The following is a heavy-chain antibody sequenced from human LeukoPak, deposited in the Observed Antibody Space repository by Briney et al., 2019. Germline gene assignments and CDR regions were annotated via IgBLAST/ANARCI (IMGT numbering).Heavy chain of an antibody. V-gene: IGHV3-48*03. CDR2: ISSSGSTI. CDR1: GFTFSSYE. CDR3: ARDPRGPTGYDSSGRDSFDY. D-gene: IGHD3-22*01. J-gene: IGHJ4*02. Sequence: EAGGSLRLSCAASGFTFSSYEMNWVRQAPGKGLEWVSYISSSGSTIYYADSVKGRFTISRDNAKNSLYLQMNSPRAEDTAVYYCARDPRGPTGYDSSGRDSFDYWGQGTLVTVSS.